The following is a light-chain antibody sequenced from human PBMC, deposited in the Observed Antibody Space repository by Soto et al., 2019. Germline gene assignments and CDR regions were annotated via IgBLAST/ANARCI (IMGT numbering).Light chain of an antibody. Sequence: EIVMTQSPATLSVSPCEIGTLSCSSSQSVSSNLAWYQQKPGQAPRLLIYGASTRATGIPARFSGSGSGTEFTLTISSLQSEDFAVYYCQQYNNWPPLTFGGGTKVDIK. CDR2: GAS. J-gene: IGKJ4*01. CDR3: QQYNNWPPLT. V-gene: IGKV3-15*01. CDR1: QSVSSN.